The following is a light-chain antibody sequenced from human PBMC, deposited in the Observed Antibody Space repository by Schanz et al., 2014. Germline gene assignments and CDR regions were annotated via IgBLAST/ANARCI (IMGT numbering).Light chain of an antibody. Sequence: EIVLTQSPGTLSLSPGERATLSCRASQSVSTNSLAWYQQKPGQAPRLLIYGASSRATAIPDRFSGNGSRTDFTLTISRLEPEDFALYYCQQYGSPITFGQGTRLEIK. CDR1: QSVSTNS. CDR2: GAS. CDR3: QQYGSPIT. V-gene: IGKV3-20*01. J-gene: IGKJ5*01.